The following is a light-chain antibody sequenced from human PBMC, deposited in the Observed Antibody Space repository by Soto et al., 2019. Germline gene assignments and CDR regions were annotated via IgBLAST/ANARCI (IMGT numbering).Light chain of an antibody. Sequence: QSVLTQPPSVSAASGQKVTISCSGSSSNIGKNYVSWYQQLPGTAPKLLIYETNKRPSGIPDRFSGSKSGTSATLGISGLQTGDEADYYCGTWDTSLTVVLFGGGTKLTVL. V-gene: IGLV1-51*02. CDR2: ETN. J-gene: IGLJ2*01. CDR3: GTWDTSLTVVL. CDR1: SSNIGKNY.